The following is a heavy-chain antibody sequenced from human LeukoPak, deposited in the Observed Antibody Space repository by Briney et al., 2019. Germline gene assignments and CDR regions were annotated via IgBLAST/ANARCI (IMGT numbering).Heavy chain of an antibody. Sequence: SETLSLTCTVSGGSISSYYWSWIRQPPGKGLEWIGYIYYSGSTNYNPSLKSRVTMSVDTSKNQFSLKLSSVTAADTAVYYCARGEGSSSWARYYYYYMDVWGKGTTVTVSS. D-gene: IGHD6-13*01. V-gene: IGHV4-59*12. CDR3: ARGEGSSSWARYYYYYMDV. CDR1: GGSISSYY. CDR2: IYYSGST. J-gene: IGHJ6*03.